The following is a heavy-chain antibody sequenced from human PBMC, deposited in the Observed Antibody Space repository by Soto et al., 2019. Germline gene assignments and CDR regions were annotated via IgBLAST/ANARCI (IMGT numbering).Heavy chain of an antibody. Sequence: PSETLSLTCAVYGGSFSGYYWSWIRQPPGKGLEWIGEINHSGSTNYNPSLKSRVTISVDTSKNQFSLKLSSVTAADTAVYYCARGRWESGYDPAFRYYFDYWGQGTLVTVSS. J-gene: IGHJ4*02. CDR2: INHSGST. D-gene: IGHD5-12*01. V-gene: IGHV4-34*01. CDR1: GGSFSGYY. CDR3: ARGRWESGYDPAFRYYFDY.